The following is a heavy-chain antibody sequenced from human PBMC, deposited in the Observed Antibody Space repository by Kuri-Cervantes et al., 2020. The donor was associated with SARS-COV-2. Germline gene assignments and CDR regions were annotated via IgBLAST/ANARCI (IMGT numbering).Heavy chain of an antibody. V-gene: IGHV3-53*01. D-gene: IGHD4-23*01. CDR3: ARVDRTGGNAFVDY. J-gene: IGHJ4*02. CDR1: GFTFSSYS. CDR2: IYSGGST. Sequence: ETLSLTCAASGFTFSSYSMNWVRQAPGKGLEWVSVIYSGGSTYYADSVKGRFTISRDNSKNTLYLQMNSLRAEDTAVYYCARVDRTGGNAFVDYWGQGTLVTVSS.